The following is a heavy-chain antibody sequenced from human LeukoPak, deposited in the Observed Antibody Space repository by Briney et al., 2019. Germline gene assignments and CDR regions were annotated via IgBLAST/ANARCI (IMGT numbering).Heavy chain of an antibody. CDR2: IKSKTDGGTT. J-gene: IGHJ4*02. V-gene: IGHV3-15*01. Sequence: GGSLRLSCAASGFTFSNAWMSWVRQAPGKGLEWVGRIKSKTDGGTTDYAAPVKGRFTISRDDSKNTLYLQMNSLRTEDTAVYYCTTDAYDSSGYYGDYWGQGTLVTVSS. D-gene: IGHD3-22*01. CDR1: GFTFSNAW. CDR3: TTDAYDSSGYYGDY.